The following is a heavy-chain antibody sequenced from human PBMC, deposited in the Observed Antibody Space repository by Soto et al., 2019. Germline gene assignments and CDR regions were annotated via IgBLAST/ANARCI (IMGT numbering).Heavy chain of an antibody. CDR2: IYYSGST. D-gene: IGHD2-8*01. CDR1: GGSISSSSYY. Sequence: LSLTCTVPGGSISSSSYYWGWIRQPPGKGLEWIGSIYYSGSTYYNPSLKSRVTISVDTSKNQFSLKLSSVTAADTAVYYCARHSKMDWFDPWGQGTLVTVSS. J-gene: IGHJ5*02. CDR3: ARHSKMDWFDP. V-gene: IGHV4-39*01.